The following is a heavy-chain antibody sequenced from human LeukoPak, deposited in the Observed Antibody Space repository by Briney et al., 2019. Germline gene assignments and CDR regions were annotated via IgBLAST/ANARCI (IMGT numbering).Heavy chain of an antibody. Sequence: GGSLRLSCAASGFTLSSYSMNWVRQAPGKGLEWVSSITSSSSYIYYADSVKGRFTISRDNAKNSLYLQMNSPRAEDTAVYYCARGAVAGTLNWFDPWGQGTLITVSS. CDR3: ARGAVAGTLNWFDP. J-gene: IGHJ5*02. CDR1: GFTLSSYS. V-gene: IGHV3-21*01. D-gene: IGHD6-19*01. CDR2: ITSSSSYI.